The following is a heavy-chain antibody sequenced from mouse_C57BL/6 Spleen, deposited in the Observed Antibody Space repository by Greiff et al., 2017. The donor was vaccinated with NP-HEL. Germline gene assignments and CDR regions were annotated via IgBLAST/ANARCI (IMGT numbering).Heavy chain of an antibody. CDR3: ARKQNYYGLFDY. CDR1: GFTFSDYY. CDR2: INYDGSST. J-gene: IGHJ2*01. D-gene: IGHD1-1*01. Sequence: EVQRVESEGGLVQPGSSMKLSCTASGFTFSDYYMAWVRQVPEKGLEWVANINYDGSSTYYLDSLKSRFIISRDNAKNILYLQMSSLKSEDTATYYCARKQNYYGLFDYWGQGTTLTVSS. V-gene: IGHV5-16*01.